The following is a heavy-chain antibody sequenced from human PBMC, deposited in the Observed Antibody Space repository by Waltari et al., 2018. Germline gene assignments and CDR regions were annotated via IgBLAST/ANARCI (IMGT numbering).Heavy chain of an antibody. CDR3: VRGVAGGFDI. D-gene: IGHD6-19*01. CDR1: GLSVSSNY. V-gene: IGHV3-53*01. J-gene: IGHJ3*02. Sequence: VLEAGGGLIQPGGSRRLSCVGSGLSVSSNYMSWVRQAPGKGLEWVSVLYGDGRTYYAESVKGRFIISRDNSKNTVYFQMNRLQTEDTAVYFCVRGVAGGFDIWGQGTLVTVSS. CDR2: LYGDGRT.